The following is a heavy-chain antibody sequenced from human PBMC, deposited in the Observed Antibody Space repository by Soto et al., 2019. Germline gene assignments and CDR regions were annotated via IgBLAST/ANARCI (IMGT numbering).Heavy chain of an antibody. V-gene: IGHV1-18*04. CDR1: GYTFTNYG. Sequence: ASVKVSCKASGYTFTNYGFTWVRQAPGQGLEWMGWISAYNGNANYEQNFQGRVTMTTDTATSTAHMELRSLRYDDTAIYYCARGSRFDWFDPWGQGTLVTVSS. CDR3: ARGSRFDWFDP. D-gene: IGHD3-3*01. J-gene: IGHJ5*02. CDR2: ISAYNGNA.